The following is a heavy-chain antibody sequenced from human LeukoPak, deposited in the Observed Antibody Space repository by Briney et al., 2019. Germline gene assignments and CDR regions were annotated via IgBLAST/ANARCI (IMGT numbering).Heavy chain of an antibody. V-gene: IGHV1-2*02. CDR2: INPNSGGT. CDR1: GYTFTGYY. J-gene: IGHJ4*02. Sequence: GASVKVSCKASGYTFTGYYMHWVRQAPGQGLERMGWINPNSGGTNYAQKFQGRVTMTRDTSISTAYMELSRLRSDDTAVYYCARSSAIAVGFDYWGQGTLVTVSS. CDR3: ARSSAIAVGFDY. D-gene: IGHD6-19*01.